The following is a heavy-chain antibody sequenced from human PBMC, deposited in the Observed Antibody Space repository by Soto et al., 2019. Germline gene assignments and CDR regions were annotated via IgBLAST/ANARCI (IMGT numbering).Heavy chain of an antibody. CDR1: RYTFTSYG. D-gene: IGHD6-13*01. CDR3: ARSSTPHPSPCSSSWYDY. J-gene: IGHJ4*02. CDR2: ISAYNGNT. V-gene: IGHV1-18*01. Sequence: ASEKVARKASRYTFTSYGFRWVRQAPAQGIEWMGCISAYNGNTGYAQKFRGRVTVTTATSTNTASMELRSMTSGDTAVYYCARSSTPHPSPCSSSWYDYWGQGTLVTVSS.